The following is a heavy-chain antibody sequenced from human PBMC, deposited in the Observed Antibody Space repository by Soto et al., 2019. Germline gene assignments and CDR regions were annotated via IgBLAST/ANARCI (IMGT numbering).Heavy chain of an antibody. Sequence: VQLVQPGAEVKKPGASGKVYCKASGYTFTSSAMNWVRQAPGQRLEWMGWINAGNGNTKDSQKFQGRVTITRDTSASTAYMELSSLRSEYTAVYYCARSVGAALSDYWGQGTLVTVSS. D-gene: IGHD1-26*01. J-gene: IGHJ4*02. CDR1: GYTFTSSA. CDR2: INAGNGNT. V-gene: IGHV1-3*01. CDR3: ARSVGAALSDY.